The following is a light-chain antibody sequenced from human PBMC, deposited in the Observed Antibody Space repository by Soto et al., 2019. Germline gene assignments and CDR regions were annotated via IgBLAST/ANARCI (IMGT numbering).Light chain of an antibody. Sequence: QAVLTQPASVSGSPGQSITISGTGSRSDVGAYNYVSSYQQHPGKAHRLMIYEVTNRPSGVSNRVSDSKSGNTASLTISGLRAEDEADYYCNSYTSGSSLVVFGGGTKRTV. CDR2: EVT. J-gene: IGLJ2*01. V-gene: IGLV2-14*01. CDR1: RSDVGAYNY. CDR3: NSYTSGSSLVV.